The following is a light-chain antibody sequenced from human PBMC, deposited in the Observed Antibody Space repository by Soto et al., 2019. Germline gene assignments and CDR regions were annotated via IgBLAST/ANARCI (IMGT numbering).Light chain of an antibody. CDR1: QTLSSW. V-gene: IGKV1-5*01. Sequence: DIKMTQSPSTLSASVGDRVTITCRASQTLSSWLAWYQQKPGKAPKLLIYDVSSLESGVPSRFSGSGSGTEFTLTISSLQHADFATYYCQQYNSYSLTFGGGPKVDIK. J-gene: IGKJ4*01. CDR3: QQYNSYSLT. CDR2: DVS.